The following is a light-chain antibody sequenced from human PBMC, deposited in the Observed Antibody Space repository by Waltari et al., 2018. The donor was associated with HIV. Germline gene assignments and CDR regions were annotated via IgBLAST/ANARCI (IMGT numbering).Light chain of an antibody. V-gene: IGLV2-14*01. CDR2: DVS. J-gene: IGLJ2*01. CDR1: SCDVGAYNH. CDR3: SSYTSSSTLV. Sequence: QSPLTQPASVSASPGPSITFSCPGTSCDVGAYNHVSWYQQHPGKAPKLMIYDVSNRPSGVSNRFSGSKSGNTASLTISGLQAEDEADYYCSSYTSSSTLVFGGGTKLTVL.